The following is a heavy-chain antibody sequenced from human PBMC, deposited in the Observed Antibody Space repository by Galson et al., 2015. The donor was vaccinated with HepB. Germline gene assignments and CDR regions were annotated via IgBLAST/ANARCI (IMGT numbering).Heavy chain of an antibody. CDR3: ARDMLTKVLAY. Sequence: ETLSLTCAVYGGSFSGYYWNWIRQPPGKGPEGIGEISYSGATNYNPSLKSRVTISIDTSKKQFSLTLNSVSSADTAVYYCARDMLTKVLAYWSQGTLVTVSS. CDR1: GGSFSGYY. D-gene: IGHD4-17*01. V-gene: IGHV4-34*01. CDR2: ISYSGAT. J-gene: IGHJ4*02.